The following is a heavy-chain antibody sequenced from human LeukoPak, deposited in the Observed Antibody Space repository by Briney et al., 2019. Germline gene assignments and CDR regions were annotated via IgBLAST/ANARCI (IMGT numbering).Heavy chain of an antibody. CDR1: GFTFSTYA. CDR3: AKDRGFVARDY. D-gene: IGHD2-15*01. CDR2: ISYDGSSK. Sequence: PGRSLRLSCAASGFTFSTYAMHWVRQAPGKGLEWVAVISYDGSSKYYADSVKGRFTISRDNSKNTLYLQMNSLRAEDTAVYYCAKDRGFVARDYWGQGTLVTVSS. V-gene: IGHV3-30*04. J-gene: IGHJ4*02.